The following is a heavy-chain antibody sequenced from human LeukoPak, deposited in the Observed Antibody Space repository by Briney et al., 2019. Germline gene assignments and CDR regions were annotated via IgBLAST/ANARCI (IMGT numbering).Heavy chain of an antibody. CDR2: INWNGGST. Sequence: PSGGSLRLSCAASGFTFDDYGMSWVRQAPGKGLEWVSGINWNGGSTGYADSVKGRFTISRDNAKNSLYLQMNSLRAEDTALYYCAREGAYGSGRYFDYWGQGTLVTVSS. CDR1: GFTFDDYG. J-gene: IGHJ4*02. D-gene: IGHD3-10*01. CDR3: AREGAYGSGRYFDY. V-gene: IGHV3-20*04.